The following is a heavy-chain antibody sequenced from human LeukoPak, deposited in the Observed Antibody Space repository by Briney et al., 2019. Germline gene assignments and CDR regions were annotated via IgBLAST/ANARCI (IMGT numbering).Heavy chain of an antibody. Sequence: GGSLRLSCAASGFTFSSYAMHWVRQAPGKGLEWVAVISYDGSNKDYADSVKGRFTISRDNSKNTLYLQMNSLRAEDTAVYYCARDPLYGGNSGTVDYWGQGTLVTVSS. CDR2: ISYDGSNK. J-gene: IGHJ4*02. CDR1: GFTFSSYA. D-gene: IGHD4-23*01. V-gene: IGHV3-30*04. CDR3: ARDPLYGGNSGTVDY.